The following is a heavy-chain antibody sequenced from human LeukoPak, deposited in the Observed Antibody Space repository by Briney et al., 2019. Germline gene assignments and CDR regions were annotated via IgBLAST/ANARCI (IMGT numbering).Heavy chain of an antibody. CDR2: ISSSGSTI. D-gene: IGHD2-15*01. CDR3: SKGVAATPARGTYDY. V-gene: IGHV3-48*03. CDR1: GFTFSSYE. Sequence: GGSLRLSCAASGFTFSSYEMNWVRQAPGKGLEWVSYISSSGSTIYYADSMKGRFTISRDNAKNSLYLQMNSLRTEDMALYYCSKGVAATPARGTYDYWGQGTLVTVSS. J-gene: IGHJ4*02.